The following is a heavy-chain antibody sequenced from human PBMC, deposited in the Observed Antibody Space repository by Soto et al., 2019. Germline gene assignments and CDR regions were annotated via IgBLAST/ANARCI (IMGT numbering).Heavy chain of an antibody. Sequence: KSSETLSLTCAVYGGSLSGYYWSWIRQPPGKGLEWIGEINHSGSTNYNPSLKSRVTISVDTSKNQLSLKLSSVTAADTAVYYCARGRSFWSGYHATPYYYYGMDVWGQGTTVTVSS. D-gene: IGHD3-3*01. J-gene: IGHJ6*02. V-gene: IGHV4-34*01. CDR3: ARGRSFWSGYHATPYYYYGMDV. CDR1: GGSLSGYY. CDR2: INHSGST.